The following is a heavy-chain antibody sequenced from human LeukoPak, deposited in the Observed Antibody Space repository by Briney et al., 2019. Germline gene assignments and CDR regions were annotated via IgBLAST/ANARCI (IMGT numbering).Heavy chain of an antibody. CDR1: GFTFSSYW. D-gene: IGHD3-22*01. V-gene: IGHV3-74*01. CDR2: INSDGSSS. J-gene: IGHJ5*02. Sequence: GGSLRLSCAASGFTFSSYWMHWVRQAPGKGLVWVSRINSDGSSSSYADSVKGRFTISRDNAKNTLYLQMNSLRAEDTAVYYCARDRDREYYYDSSGYYGGFDPWGQGTLVTVCS. CDR3: ARDRDREYYYDSSGYYGGFDP.